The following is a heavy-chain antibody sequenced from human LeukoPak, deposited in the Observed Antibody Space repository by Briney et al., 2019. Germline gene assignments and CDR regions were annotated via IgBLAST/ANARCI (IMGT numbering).Heavy chain of an antibody. Sequence: GGSLRLSCAASGFIFSSYWMTWVRQAPGKGLEWVASIKQDGSERNYADSVKGRFTISRDNAKNSLYLQMNSLRVEDTALYYCARGGISIFGVVIYMDVWGKGTTVTVSS. CDR2: IKQDGSER. CDR1: GFIFSSYW. CDR3: ARGGISIFGVVIYMDV. D-gene: IGHD3-3*01. J-gene: IGHJ6*03. V-gene: IGHV3-7*03.